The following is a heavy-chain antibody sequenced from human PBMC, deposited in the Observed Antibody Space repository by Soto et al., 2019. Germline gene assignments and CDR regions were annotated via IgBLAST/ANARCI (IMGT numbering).Heavy chain of an antibody. CDR2: IYPGDSDT. CDR1: GYSFTSYW. CDR3: ERRAPDTEHFQH. D-gene: IGHD1-26*01. Sequence: EVQLVPSGAEVKKPGASLKISCKGSGYSFTSYWIGWVRQMPGNGLEWMGIIYPGDSDTRYSPSFQDQVTISADKSFSTAYLQWSSLQASDPAMYYCERRAPDTEHFQHWGQGTLLTVSS. J-gene: IGHJ1*01. V-gene: IGHV5-51*01.